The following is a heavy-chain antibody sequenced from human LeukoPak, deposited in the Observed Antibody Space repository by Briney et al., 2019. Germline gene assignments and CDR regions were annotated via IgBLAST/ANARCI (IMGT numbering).Heavy chain of an antibody. Sequence: GGSLRLSCAASGFTFSSYAMSWVRQAPGKGLEWVSAISGSGGSTYYADSVKGRFTISRDNSKNTLYLQMNSLRAEDTAVYYCAKDPPYDYVWGSYSPPDYWGQGTLVTVSS. CDR3: AKDPPYDYVWGSYSPPDY. CDR2: ISGSGGST. J-gene: IGHJ4*02. V-gene: IGHV3-23*01. D-gene: IGHD3-16*01. CDR1: GFTFSSYA.